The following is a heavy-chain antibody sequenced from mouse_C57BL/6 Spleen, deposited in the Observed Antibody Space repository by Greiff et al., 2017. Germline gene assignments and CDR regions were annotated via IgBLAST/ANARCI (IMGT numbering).Heavy chain of an antibody. D-gene: IGHD4-1*01. J-gene: IGHJ4*01. CDR2: IYPGSGST. CDR3: ARDPNWDDAMDY. V-gene: IGHV1-55*01. Sequence: VQLQQSGAELVKPGASVKMSCKASGYTFTSYWITWVKQRPGQGLEWIGDIYPGSGSTNYNEKFKSKATLTVDTSSSTAYMQLSSLTSEDSAVYYCARDPNWDDAMDYWGQGTSVTVSS. CDR1: GYTFTSYW.